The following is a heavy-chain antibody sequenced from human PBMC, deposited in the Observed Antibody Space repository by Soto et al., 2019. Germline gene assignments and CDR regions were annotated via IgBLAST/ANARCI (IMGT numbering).Heavy chain of an antibody. V-gene: IGHV4-34*04. J-gene: IGHJ4*02. CDR1: GGSLSGHY. Sequence: QVQLQQWGAGLLKPSETLSLTCAVNGGSLSGHYWSWIRQPPGKGLEWIGEVKDGGSTNNSPPPKSRATQSSGTSDNQLALKLNSVTAADTAVYYCARGQEGVVATHWDQGSLVTVCS. CDR2: VKDGGST. CDR3: ARGQEGVVATH. D-gene: IGHD5-12*01.